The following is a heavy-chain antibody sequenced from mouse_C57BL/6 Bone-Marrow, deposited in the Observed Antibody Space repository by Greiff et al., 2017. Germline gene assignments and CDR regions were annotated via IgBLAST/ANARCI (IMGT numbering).Heavy chain of an antibody. Sequence: EVQLKQSGPGMVKPSQSLSLTCTVTGYSITSGYDWHWIRHFPGNKLEWMGYISYSGSTNYNPSLKSRISITHDTSKNHFFLKLNSVTTEDTATYYCAREGYYDAMDYWGQGTSVTVSS. CDR2: ISYSGST. D-gene: IGHD2-2*01. J-gene: IGHJ4*01. CDR1: GYSITSGYD. V-gene: IGHV3-1*01. CDR3: AREGYYDAMDY.